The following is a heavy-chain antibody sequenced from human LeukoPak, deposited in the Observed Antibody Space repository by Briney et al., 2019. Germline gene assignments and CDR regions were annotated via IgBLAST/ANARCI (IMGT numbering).Heavy chain of an antibody. J-gene: IGHJ4*02. CDR3: ARVTMVRGVMPFDY. Sequence: PSETLSLTCTVSGGSISSGDYYWSWIRHPPGKGLEWIGYIYYSGSTYYNPSLKSRVTISVDTSKNQFSLKLSSVTAADTAVYYCARVTMVRGVMPFDYWGQGTLVTVSS. CDR2: IYYSGST. CDR1: GGSISSGDYY. D-gene: IGHD3-10*01. V-gene: IGHV4-30-4*01.